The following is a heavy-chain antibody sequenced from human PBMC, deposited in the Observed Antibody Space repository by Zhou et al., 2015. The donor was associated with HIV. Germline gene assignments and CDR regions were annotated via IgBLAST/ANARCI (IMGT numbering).Heavy chain of an antibody. CDR2: IIPIFGTA. V-gene: IGHV1-69*01. Sequence: QVQLVQSGAEVKKPGSSVKVSCKASGGTFSSYAISWVRQAPGQGLEWMGGIIPIFGTANYAQKFQGRVTITADESTSTAYMELSSLRSEDTAVYYCARESRSRRGYCSSTSCQNWFDPWGQGTLVTVSS. J-gene: IGHJ5*02. CDR1: GGTFSSYA. D-gene: IGHD2-2*01. CDR3: ARESRSRRGYCSSTSCQNWFDP.